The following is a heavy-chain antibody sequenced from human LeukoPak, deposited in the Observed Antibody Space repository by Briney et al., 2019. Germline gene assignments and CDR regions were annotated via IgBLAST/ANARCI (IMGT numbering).Heavy chain of an antibody. J-gene: IGHJ4*02. D-gene: IGHD3-22*01. CDR3: VTYYYGSSAPKRNY. CDR2: ISHSGST. Sequence: PSEALSLTCAVYGGSFSDYFWSWIRQPPGKGLEWIGEISHSGSTTYNPSLRSRVTISGDTSKKQFSLKLSSVTAADTAVYYCVTYYYGSSAPKRNYWGQGILVTVSS. V-gene: IGHV4-34*01. CDR1: GGSFSDYF.